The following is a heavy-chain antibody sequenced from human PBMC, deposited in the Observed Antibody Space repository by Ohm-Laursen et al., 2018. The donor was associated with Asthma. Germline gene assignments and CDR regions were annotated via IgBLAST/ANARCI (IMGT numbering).Heavy chain of an antibody. J-gene: IGHJ4*02. CDR3: ARTTVTLDY. V-gene: IGHV3-48*01. CDR2: ISSSSSTI. D-gene: IGHD4-17*01. CDR1: GFTFSSYS. Sequence: SLRLSCTTSGFTFSSYSMNWVRQAPGKGLEWVSYISSSSSTIYYADSVKGRFTISRDNAKNSLYLQMNSLRAEDTAVYYCARTTVTLDYWGQGTLVTVSS.